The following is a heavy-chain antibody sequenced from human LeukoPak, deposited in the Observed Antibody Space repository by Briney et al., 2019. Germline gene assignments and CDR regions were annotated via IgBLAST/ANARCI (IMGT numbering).Heavy chain of an antibody. J-gene: IGHJ6*02. CDR3: ANGVLVYGSGKDV. CDR1: GFTFSSYA. Sequence: GGSLRLSCAASGFTFSSYAMSWVRQAPGKGLEWVSAISGSGGSTYYADSVKGRFTISRDNSKNTLYLQMNSLRAEDTAVYYCANGVLVYGSGKDVWSQGTTVTVSS. D-gene: IGHD3-10*01. V-gene: IGHV3-23*01. CDR2: ISGSGGST.